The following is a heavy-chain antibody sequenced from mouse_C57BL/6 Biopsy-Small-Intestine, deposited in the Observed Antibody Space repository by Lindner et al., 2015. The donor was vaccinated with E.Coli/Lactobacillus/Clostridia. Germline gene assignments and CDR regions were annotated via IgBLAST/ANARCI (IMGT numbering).Heavy chain of an antibody. Sequence: VQLQESGGGLVKPGGSLKLSCAASGFTFSDYGMHWVRQAPEKGLEWVAYISSGSSTIYYADTVKGRFTISRDNAKNTLFLQMTSLRSGDTAMYYCARRGNDGYYFDYWGQGTTLTVSS. CDR1: GFTFSDYG. CDR3: ARRGNDGYYFDY. D-gene: IGHD2-3*01. V-gene: IGHV5-17*01. CDR2: ISSGSSTI. J-gene: IGHJ2*01.